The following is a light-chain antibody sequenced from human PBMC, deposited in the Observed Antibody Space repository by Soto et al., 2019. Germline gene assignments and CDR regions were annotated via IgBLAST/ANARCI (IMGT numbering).Light chain of an antibody. CDR1: QYVLYSSNNKHY. CDR3: QQYYATQIT. V-gene: IGKV4-1*01. CDR2: WAS. Sequence: DIVMTQSPDSLAVSLGERATINCKSSQYVLYSSNNKHYLAWYQQKPGQPPKLLISWASTRESGVPDRFSGSESETDFTLTISSLQAEDVAVYYCQQYYATQITFGQGTRLEIK. J-gene: IGKJ5*01.